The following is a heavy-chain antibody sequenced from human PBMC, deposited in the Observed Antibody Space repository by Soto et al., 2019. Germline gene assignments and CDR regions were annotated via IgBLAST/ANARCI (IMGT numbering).Heavy chain of an antibody. D-gene: IGHD3-10*01. Sequence: QVHLVQTGAEVKKPGASVKVSCKASGYTFTSYGITWVRQAPGQGLEWMGWISAHNGNTDYAQKLQGRVIVTRDTSTSTAYMELRSLRSDDTAVYYCARGRFGDYWGQGALVTVSS. J-gene: IGHJ4*02. V-gene: IGHV1-18*01. CDR2: ISAHNGNT. CDR3: ARGRFGDY. CDR1: GYTFTSYG.